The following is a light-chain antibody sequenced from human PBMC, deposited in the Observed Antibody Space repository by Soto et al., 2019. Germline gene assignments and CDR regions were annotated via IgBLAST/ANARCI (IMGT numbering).Light chain of an antibody. CDR3: QQYASSET. Sequence: EILLTQSPDSLSLSPGDRATLSCRASQSFSSTFFAWYQQKPGQAPRLLIYGASSRATGIPDRFSGSGSGTDFTLTISRLEPEDFAMYYCQQYASSETFGQGTKVEIK. J-gene: IGKJ1*01. V-gene: IGKV3-20*01. CDR2: GAS. CDR1: QSFSSTF.